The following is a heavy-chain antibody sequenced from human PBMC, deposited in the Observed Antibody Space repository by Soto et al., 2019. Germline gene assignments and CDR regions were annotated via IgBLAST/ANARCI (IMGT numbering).Heavy chain of an antibody. V-gene: IGHV3-33*01. Sequence: QVQLVESGGGVVQPGRSLRLSCAASGFTFSSYGMHWVRQAPGKGLEWVAVIWYDGSNKYYADSVKGRFTISRDNSKNMLYLQMNSLRAEDTAVYYCARDHGIRSGRVGYYYYGMDVWGQGTTVTVSS. CDR1: GFTFSSYG. CDR2: IWYDGSNK. J-gene: IGHJ6*02. D-gene: IGHD2-15*01. CDR3: ARDHGIRSGRVGYYYYGMDV.